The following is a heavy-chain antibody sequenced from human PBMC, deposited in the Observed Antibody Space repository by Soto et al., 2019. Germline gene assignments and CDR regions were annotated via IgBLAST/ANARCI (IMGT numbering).Heavy chain of an antibody. J-gene: IGHJ6*02. Sequence: VGSLALSCAASGFPFSSYAMSWVRQAPGMGMEWVSAISGSGGNTYYADSVKGRFTISRDNSKNTMYLQMNSLRAEDTAVYYCAKFLSSGSYGVYYYYVMDVWGQGTTVTVSS. D-gene: IGHD3-10*01. V-gene: IGHV3-23*01. CDR3: AKFLSSGSYGVYYYYVMDV. CDR1: GFPFSSYA. CDR2: ISGSGGNT.